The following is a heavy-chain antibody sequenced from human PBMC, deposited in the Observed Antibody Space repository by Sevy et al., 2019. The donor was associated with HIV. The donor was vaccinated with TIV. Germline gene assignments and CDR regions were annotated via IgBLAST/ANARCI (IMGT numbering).Heavy chain of an antibody. CDR1: GFTFSSYA. Sequence: GGSLRLSCAASGFTFSSYAMSWVRQAPGKGLEWVSAISGSGGSTYYADSVKGRFTISRDNSKNTLYLQMNSLRAEDTAVYYCSKAHDYVWGSYSPFDYWGQGTLVTVSS. CDR3: SKAHDYVWGSYSPFDY. CDR2: ISGSGGST. J-gene: IGHJ4*02. D-gene: IGHD3-16*01. V-gene: IGHV3-23*01.